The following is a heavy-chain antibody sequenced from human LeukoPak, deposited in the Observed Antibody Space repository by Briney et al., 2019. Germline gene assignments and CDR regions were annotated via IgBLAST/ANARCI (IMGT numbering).Heavy chain of an antibody. Sequence: SETLSLTCTVSGYSISSGYYWAWIRQPPGKGLEWIGSIYHSGSTYYKPSLKSRVTISLDTSKNQFSLKLSSVTAADTAVYYCARAYSRGTTGYDYWGQGTLVTVSS. V-gene: IGHV4-38-2*02. CDR3: ARAYSRGTTGYDY. CDR2: IYHSGST. CDR1: GYSISSGYY. J-gene: IGHJ4*02. D-gene: IGHD4-11*01.